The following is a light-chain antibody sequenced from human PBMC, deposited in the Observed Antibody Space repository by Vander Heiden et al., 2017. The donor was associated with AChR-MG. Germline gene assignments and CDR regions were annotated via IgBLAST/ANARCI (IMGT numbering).Light chain of an antibody. CDR1: CSDVV. CDR2: DVS. Sequence: QSALTQPASVSGSAGQSITIACIGTCSDVVYWNQQHPGKDPKAIIYDVSNRPSGDSNRFSGSKSGNTASLTISGLQTEDEADYYCSSYTSSSTRVFGSGTKVTVL. CDR3: SSYTSSSTRV. V-gene: IGLV2-14*03. J-gene: IGLJ1*01.